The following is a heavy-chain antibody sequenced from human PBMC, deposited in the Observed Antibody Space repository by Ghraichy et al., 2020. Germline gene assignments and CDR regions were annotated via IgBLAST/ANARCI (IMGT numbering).Heavy chain of an antibody. CDR2: ISVSGGST. J-gene: IGHJ5*02. CDR3: AKGIHWFDP. V-gene: IGHV3-23*01. Sequence: ASLNISCAASGFTFSSYAMSWVRQAPGKGLEWVSAISVSGGSTYYADSVKGRFTISRDNSKNTLYLQMNSLRAEDTAVYYCAKGIHWFDPWGQGTLVTVSS. D-gene: IGHD2-21*01. CDR1: GFTFSSYA.